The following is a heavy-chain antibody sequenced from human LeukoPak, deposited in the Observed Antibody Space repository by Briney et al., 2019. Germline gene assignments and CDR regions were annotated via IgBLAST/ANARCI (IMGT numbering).Heavy chain of an antibody. Sequence: PGGSLRLSCAASGFIFSSYATTWVRQAPGKGLEWVSAISGSGGSTYYADSVKGRFTISRDTSKSTLYLQMNSLRAEDTAVYYCAKRSGDSYYLDSWGQGTLVTVSS. V-gene: IGHV3-23*01. J-gene: IGHJ4*02. CDR2: ISGSGGST. CDR3: AKRSGDSYYLDS. CDR1: GFIFSSYA. D-gene: IGHD2-15*01.